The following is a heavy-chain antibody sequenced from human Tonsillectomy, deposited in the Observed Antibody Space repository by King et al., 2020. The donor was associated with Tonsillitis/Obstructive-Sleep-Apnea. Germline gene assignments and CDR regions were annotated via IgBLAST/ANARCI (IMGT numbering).Heavy chain of an antibody. D-gene: IGHD1-14*01. J-gene: IGHJ5*02. CDR1: GYTFSNYG. Sequence: QLVQSGVEVKKPGASVKVSCKASGYTFSNYGISWVRQAPGQGLEWMAWISAHNGNTKCAQKFQGRVTMTTDTSTNTAYMELRSLRSDDTAMYFCARAYNRRALDHWGQGTLVTVSS. V-gene: IGHV1-18*01. CDR3: ARAYNRRALDH. CDR2: ISAHNGNT.